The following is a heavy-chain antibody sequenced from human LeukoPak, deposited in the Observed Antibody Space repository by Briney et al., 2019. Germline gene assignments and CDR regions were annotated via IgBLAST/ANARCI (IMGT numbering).Heavy chain of an antibody. CDR1: GYSISSGYY. V-gene: IGHV4-38-2*01. Sequence: SETLSLTCAVSGYSISSGYYWGWIRQPPGKGLEWIGSIYHSGSTYYNPSLKSRVTISVDTSKNQFSLKLSSVTAADTAVYYCAVITPPLGYWGQGTLVTVSS. D-gene: IGHD3-22*01. J-gene: IGHJ4*02. CDR2: IYHSGST. CDR3: AVITPPLGY.